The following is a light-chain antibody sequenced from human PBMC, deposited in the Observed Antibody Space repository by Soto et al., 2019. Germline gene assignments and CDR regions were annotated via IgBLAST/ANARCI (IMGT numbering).Light chain of an antibody. J-gene: IGKJ2*01. V-gene: IGKV1-5*01. CDR3: QQYNSYLYT. CDR1: QSISSW. CDR2: DAS. Sequence: DIQMTHSPSTLSASVGDRVPITCRASQSISSWLAWNQQKPGKAPKLLIYDASSLESGVPSRFSGSGSGTEFTLTISSLQPDDFATYYCQQYNSYLYTFGQGTKLEIK.